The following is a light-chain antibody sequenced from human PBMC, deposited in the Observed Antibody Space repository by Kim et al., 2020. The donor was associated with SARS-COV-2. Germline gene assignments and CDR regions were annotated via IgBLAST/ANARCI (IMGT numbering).Light chain of an antibody. CDR2: KAS. V-gene: IGKV1-5*03. J-gene: IGKJ1*01. CDR3: QQYNSYRT. Sequence: SASDGDRGTITCRASQSISSWLAWYQQKPGKAPKLLIYKASSLESGVPSRFSGSGSGTEFTLTISSLQPDDFATYYCQQYNSYRTFGQGTKVEIK. CDR1: QSISSW.